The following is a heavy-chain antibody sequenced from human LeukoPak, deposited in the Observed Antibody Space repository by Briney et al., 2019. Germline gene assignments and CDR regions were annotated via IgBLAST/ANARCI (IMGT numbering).Heavy chain of an antibody. V-gene: IGHV3-30*18. Sequence: GRSLRLSCAASGFTFRSYGLHWVRQAPGKGLEWVAVISFDGSNKYYADSVKGRVTISRDNSKNMVYLLLNSLRIEDTALYYCAKDGEIGSYQGGGMDVWGQGTTVTVSS. CDR2: ISFDGSNK. CDR3: AKDGEIGSYQGGGMDV. CDR1: GFTFRSYG. J-gene: IGHJ6*02. D-gene: IGHD1-26*01.